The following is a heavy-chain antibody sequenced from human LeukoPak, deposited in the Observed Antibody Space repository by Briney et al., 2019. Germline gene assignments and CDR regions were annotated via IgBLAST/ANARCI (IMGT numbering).Heavy chain of an antibody. CDR3: ARSSNYEDYYYYYGMDV. D-gene: IGHD4-11*01. J-gene: IGHJ6*02. CDR1: GFTFSSYW. Sequence: GGSLRLSCAASGFTFSSYWMSWVRQAPGKGLEWVANIKQDGSEKYYVDSVKGRFTISRDNAKNPLYLRMNSLRAEDTAVYYCARSSNYEDYYYYYGMDVWGQGTTVTVSS. V-gene: IGHV3-7*01. CDR2: IKQDGSEK.